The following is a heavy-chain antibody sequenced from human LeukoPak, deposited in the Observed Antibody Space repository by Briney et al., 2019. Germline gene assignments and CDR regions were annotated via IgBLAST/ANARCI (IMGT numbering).Heavy chain of an antibody. V-gene: IGHV1-2*02. CDR3: ARYYDSSGFALY. J-gene: IGHJ4*02. Sequence: GASVKVSCKASGYTFTGYYMHWVRQAPGQGLEWMGWINPNSGGTNYAQKLQGRVTMTTDTSTSTAYMELRSLRSDDTAVYYCARYYDSSGFALYWGQGTLVTVSS. D-gene: IGHD3-22*01. CDR1: GYTFTGYY. CDR2: INPNSGGT.